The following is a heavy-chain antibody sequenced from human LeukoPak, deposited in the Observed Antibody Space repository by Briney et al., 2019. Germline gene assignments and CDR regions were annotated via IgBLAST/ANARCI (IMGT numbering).Heavy chain of an antibody. J-gene: IGHJ6*02. D-gene: IGHD3-16*01. CDR2: INHSGST. CDR1: GGSFSGYY. V-gene: IGHV4-34*01. CDR3: ARVGGDYVYGVDV. Sequence: SETLSLACAVYGGSFSGYYWSWIRQPPGKGLEWIGEINHSGSTNYNPSLKSRVTISVDTSKNQFSLKLSSVTAADTAVYYCARVGGDYVYGVDVWGQGTTVTVSS.